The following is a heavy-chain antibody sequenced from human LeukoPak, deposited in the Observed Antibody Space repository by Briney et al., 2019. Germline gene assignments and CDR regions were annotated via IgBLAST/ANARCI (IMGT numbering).Heavy chain of an antibody. J-gene: IGHJ4*02. Sequence: GASVKVSCKASGYTFTGYYMHWVRQAPGQGLEWMGWINPNSGGTNYAQKFQGRVTMTRDTSTSTVYMELSSLRSEDTAVYYCARDEYGSGSYYNPGPGANDYWGQGTLVTVSS. CDR2: INPNSGGT. D-gene: IGHD3-10*01. V-gene: IGHV1-2*02. CDR1: GYTFTGYY. CDR3: ARDEYGSGSYYNPGPGANDY.